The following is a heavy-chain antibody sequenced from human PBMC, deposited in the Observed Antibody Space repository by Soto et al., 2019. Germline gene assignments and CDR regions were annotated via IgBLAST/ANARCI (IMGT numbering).Heavy chain of an antibody. CDR2: ISNYGSKK. J-gene: IGHJ4*02. CDR1: GFAFTNYG. CDR3: ARDVAMPTGLGRGY. V-gene: IGHV3-30*03. D-gene: IGHD3-10*01. Sequence: PWGSLRLSCAASGFAFTNYGIHWVRQAPGKGLEWVAHISNYGSKKFYGDSVKGRFTISRDNSENTVYLQMTSLRPDDTAVFYCARDVAMPTGLGRGYWGQGNMVSVSS.